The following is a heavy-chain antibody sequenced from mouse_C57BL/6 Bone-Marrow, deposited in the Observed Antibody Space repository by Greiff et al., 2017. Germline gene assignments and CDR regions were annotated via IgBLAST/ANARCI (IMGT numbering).Heavy chain of an antibody. V-gene: IGHV7-1*01. Sequence: EVQRVESGGGLVQSGRSLRLSCATSGFTFSDFYMEWVRQAPGKGLEWIAASRNKANDYTTEYSASVKGRFIVSRDTSQSILYLQMNALRAEDTAIYYCARDAEGSLYAMDYWGQGTSVTVSS. CDR3: ARDAEGSLYAMDY. CDR2: SRNKANDYTT. CDR1: GFTFSDFY. J-gene: IGHJ4*01.